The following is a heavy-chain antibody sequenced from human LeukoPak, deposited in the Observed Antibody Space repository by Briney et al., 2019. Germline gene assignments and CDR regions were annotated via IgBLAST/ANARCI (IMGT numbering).Heavy chain of an antibody. CDR3: ARKNYYDSSSIDY. CDR1: GFTFSSYE. CDR2: ISSSGSTI. D-gene: IGHD3-22*01. J-gene: IGHJ4*02. V-gene: IGHV3-48*03. Sequence: GGSLRLSCAASGFTFSSYEMNWVRQAPGKGLEWVSYISSSGSTIYYADSVKGRFTISRDNAKNSLYLQMNSLRAEDTAVHYCARKNYYDSSSIDYWGQGTLVTASS.